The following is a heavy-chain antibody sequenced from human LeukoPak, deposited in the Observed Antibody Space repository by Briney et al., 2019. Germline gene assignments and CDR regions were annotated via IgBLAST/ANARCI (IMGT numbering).Heavy chain of an antibody. D-gene: IGHD3-10*01. J-gene: IGHJ4*02. CDR1: GFAFSSYA. CDR2: ISGSGDIT. CDR3: AKDEILWFGTTYYFDS. V-gene: IGHV3-23*01. Sequence: GGSLRLSCAASGFAFSSYAMSWVRQAPGKGLEWVSAISGSGDITYYADSVKGRFTISRDNSKNTLYLQMNSLTVEDTAIFYCAKDEILWFGTTYYFDSWGQGTLVTVSS.